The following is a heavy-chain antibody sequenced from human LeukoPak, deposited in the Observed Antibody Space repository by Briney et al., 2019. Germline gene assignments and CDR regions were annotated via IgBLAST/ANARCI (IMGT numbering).Heavy chain of an antibody. CDR3: TTDPTYSSGWFSFVVVNWFDP. Sequence: GGSLRLSCAASGFTFSNAWMSWVRQAPGKGLEWVGRIKSKTDGGTIDYAAPVKGRFTISRDDSKNTLYPQMNSLKTEDTAVYYCTTDPTYSSGWFSFVVVNWFDPWGQGTLVTVSS. D-gene: IGHD6-19*01. CDR2: IKSKTDGGTI. V-gene: IGHV3-15*01. J-gene: IGHJ5*02. CDR1: GFTFSNAW.